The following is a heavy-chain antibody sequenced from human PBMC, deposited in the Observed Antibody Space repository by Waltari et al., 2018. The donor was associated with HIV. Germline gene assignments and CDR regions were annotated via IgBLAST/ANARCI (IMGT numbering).Heavy chain of an antibody. J-gene: IGHJ5*02. Sequence: LLLNETGPGQVKPSETLSLVCSVSGAYVTSTTYRWGWVRRPPGKGLEWIGAHFYTGVAYYNPSLKSRVSIFVDTSKNHFSLKLFSVTAADTAVYYCASSTSWSPDIDSWGQGTLVTVSS. V-gene: IGHV4-39*02. D-gene: IGHD2-2*01. CDR1: GAYVTSTTYR. CDR3: ASSTSWSPDIDS. CDR2: HFYTGVA.